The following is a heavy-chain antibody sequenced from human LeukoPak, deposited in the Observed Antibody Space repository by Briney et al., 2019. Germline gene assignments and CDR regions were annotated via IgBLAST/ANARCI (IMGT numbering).Heavy chain of an antibody. CDR1: GGSISSGDYY. CDR3: ASIVVVAATVDY. V-gene: IGHV4-30-4*01. CDR2: IYYSGST. J-gene: IGHJ4*02. D-gene: IGHD2-15*01. Sequence: SQTLSLTCTVSGGSISSGDYYWSWIRQPPGKGPEWIGYIYYSGSTYYNPSLKSRVTISVDTSKNQFSLKLSSVTAADTAVYYCASIVVVAATVDYWGQGTLVTVSS.